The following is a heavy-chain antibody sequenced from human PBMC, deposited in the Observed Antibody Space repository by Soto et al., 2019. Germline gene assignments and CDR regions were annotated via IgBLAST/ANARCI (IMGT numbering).Heavy chain of an antibody. D-gene: IGHD3-3*01. CDR1: GGSISSGGYY. CDR2: IYYSGST. CDR3: ARDYYDFWSGYYTGHPPGMDV. Sequence: SETLSLTCTVSGGSISSGGYYWSWIRQHPGKGLEWIGYIYYSGSTYYNPSLKSRVTISVDTSKNQFSLKLSSVTAADTAVYYCARDYYDFWSGYYTGHPPGMDVWGQGTTVTVSS. J-gene: IGHJ6*02. V-gene: IGHV4-31*03.